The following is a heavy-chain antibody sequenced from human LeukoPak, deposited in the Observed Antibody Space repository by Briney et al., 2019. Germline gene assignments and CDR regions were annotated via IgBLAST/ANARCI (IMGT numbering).Heavy chain of an antibody. CDR2: ISGSGGST. V-gene: IGHV3-23*01. J-gene: IGHJ4*02. CDR3: AKSGGKWIQLWPRPFDY. CDR1: GFTFSSYA. Sequence: GGSLRLSCAASGFTFSSYAMSWVRQAPGKGLEWVSAISGSGGSTYYADSVKGRFTISRDNSKNTLYLQMNSLRAEDTAVYYCAKSGGKWIQLWPRPFDYWGQGTLVTVSS. D-gene: IGHD5-18*01.